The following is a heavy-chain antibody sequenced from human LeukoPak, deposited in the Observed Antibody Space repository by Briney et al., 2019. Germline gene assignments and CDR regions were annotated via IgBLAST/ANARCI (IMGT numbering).Heavy chain of an antibody. CDR1: GYTFTSYG. J-gene: IGHJ4*02. CDR3: ARVSRYSSGWYPTGCFDY. V-gene: IGHV1-18*01. D-gene: IGHD6-19*01. CDR2: ISAYNGNT. Sequence: ASVKVSCKASGYTFTSYGISWVRQAPGQGLEWMGWISAYNGNTNYAQKLQGRVTMTTDTSTSIAYMELRSLRSDDTAVYYCARVSRYSSGWYPTGCFDYWGQGTLVTVSS.